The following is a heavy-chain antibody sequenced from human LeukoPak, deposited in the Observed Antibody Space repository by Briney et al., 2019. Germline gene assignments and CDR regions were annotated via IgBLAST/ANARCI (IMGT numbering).Heavy chain of an antibody. J-gene: IGHJ4*02. CDR1: GFTFSSYW. CDR2: IASDGSST. Sequence: PGGSLRLSCAASGFTFSSYWMNWVRQAPGKGLVWVSRIASDGSSTTYADSVKGRFSISRDNAKNTLYLQMNSLRVEDTAVYYCAKGTVVALPYYFDYWGQGTLVTVSS. V-gene: IGHV3-74*01. CDR3: AKGTVVALPYYFDY. D-gene: IGHD2-15*01.